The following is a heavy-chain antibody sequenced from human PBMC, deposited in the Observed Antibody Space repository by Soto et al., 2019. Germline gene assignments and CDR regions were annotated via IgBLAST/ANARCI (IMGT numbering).Heavy chain of an antibody. CDR1: GFTFSSYW. Sequence: EVQLVESGGGFIQPGGSLRLSCAAAGFTFSSYWMYWVRQAPGKGLVWVSRINGDGSSTTYAESVKGRFTISRDNAKKTIYLQINCMSAEDKAVYYCSTVASSGSFVAHWGQGTLVTVSS. CDR3: STVASSGSFVAH. J-gene: IGHJ5*02. CDR2: INGDGSST. V-gene: IGHV3-74*01. D-gene: IGHD1-26*01.